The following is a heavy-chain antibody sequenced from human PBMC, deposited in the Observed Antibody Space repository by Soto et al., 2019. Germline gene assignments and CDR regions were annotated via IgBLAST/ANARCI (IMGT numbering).Heavy chain of an antibody. CDR3: ARADYDFWSGYPNWFDP. V-gene: IGHV4-31*03. D-gene: IGHD3-3*01. CDR2: IYYSGST. CDR1: GGSISSGGYY. Sequence: LSLPCTVSGGSISSGGYYWSWVRQHPGKGLEWIGYIYYSGSTYYNPSLKSRVTISVDTSKNQFSLKLSSVTAADTAVYYCARADYDFWSGYPNWFDPWGQGTLVTVSS. J-gene: IGHJ5*02.